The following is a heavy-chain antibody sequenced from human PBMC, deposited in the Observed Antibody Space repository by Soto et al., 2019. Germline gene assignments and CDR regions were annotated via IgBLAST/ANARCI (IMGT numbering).Heavy chain of an antibody. J-gene: IGHJ4*02. V-gene: IGHV3-30*03. Sequence: QVQLVESGGGVVQPGRSLRLSCAASGFTFSSYGMHWVRQAPGKGLEWVAVISYDGSNKYYADSVKGRFTISRDNAKNTLYLQMNSLRAEDTAVYYCARGSGWIDYWGQGTLVTVSS. CDR2: ISYDGSNK. D-gene: IGHD6-19*01. CDR3: ARGSGWIDY. CDR1: GFTFSSYG.